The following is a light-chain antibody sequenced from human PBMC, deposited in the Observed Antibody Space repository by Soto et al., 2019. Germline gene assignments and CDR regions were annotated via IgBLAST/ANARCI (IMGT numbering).Light chain of an antibody. CDR2: DAS. J-gene: IGKJ5*01. CDR1: HSVSTY. Sequence: EIVLTQSPATPSLSPGERATLSCSASHSVSTYLAWYQQRPGQAPRLLIYDASYRATDIPPRFSGSGSGTDFTLTISSLGPEDFAVYYCHQRRSGPPTITFGQGTLLDI. CDR3: HQRRSGPPTIT. V-gene: IGKV3-11*01.